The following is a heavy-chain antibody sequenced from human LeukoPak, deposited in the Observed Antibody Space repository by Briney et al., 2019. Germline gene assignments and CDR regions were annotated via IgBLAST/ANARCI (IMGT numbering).Heavy chain of an antibody. CDR1: GGTFSSYA. CDR3: ARDGLDYYDSSGYSFDY. D-gene: IGHD3-22*01. J-gene: IGHJ4*02. CDR2: IIPIFGTA. V-gene: IGHV1-69*13. Sequence: SVKVSCKASGGTFSSYAISWVRQAPGQGLEWMGGIIPIFGTANYAQKFQGRVTITADESTSTAYMELSSLRSEDTAVYYCARDGLDYYDSSGYSFDYWGQGTLVTVPS.